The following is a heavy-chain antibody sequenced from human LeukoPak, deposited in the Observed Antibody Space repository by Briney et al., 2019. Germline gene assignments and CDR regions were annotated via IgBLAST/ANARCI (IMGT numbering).Heavy chain of an antibody. J-gene: IGHJ6*03. CDR2: IYYSGST. CDR3: ARAVVRGVIEYYYMDV. CDR1: GGSISSYY. V-gene: IGHV4-59*12. Sequence: SETLSLTCTVSGGSISSYYWSWIRQPPGKGLEWIGYIYYSGSTNYNPSLKSRVTMSVDTSKNQFSLKLSSVTAADTAVYYCARAVVRGVIEYYYMDVWGKGTTVTISS. D-gene: IGHD3-10*01.